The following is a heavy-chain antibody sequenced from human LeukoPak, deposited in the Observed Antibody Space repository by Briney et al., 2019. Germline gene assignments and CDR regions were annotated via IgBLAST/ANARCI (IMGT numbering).Heavy chain of an antibody. J-gene: IGHJ4*02. CDR1: GGSISSGDYY. CDR2: IYYREST. CDR3: ARERTYYFDY. Sequence: PSETLSLTCTVSGGSISSGDYYWSWIRQPPGQGLEWIGYIYYRESTYYNPSLKSRVIISVDTSKNQFSLKLSSMTAADTAVYYCARERTYYFDYWGQGTQVTVSS. V-gene: IGHV4-30-4*01.